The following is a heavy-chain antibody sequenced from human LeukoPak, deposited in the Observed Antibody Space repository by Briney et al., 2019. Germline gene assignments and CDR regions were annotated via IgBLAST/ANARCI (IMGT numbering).Heavy chain of an antibody. CDR3: ARDRMAEFDP. J-gene: IGHJ5*02. CDR1: GGSFSGYY. Sequence: SKTLSLTCAVYGGSFSGYYWSWIRQPPGKGLEWIGEINHSGSTNYNPSLKSRVTISVDTSKNQFSLKLSSVTAADTAVYYCARDRMAEFDPWGQGTLVTVSS. V-gene: IGHV4-34*01. D-gene: IGHD5-24*01. CDR2: INHSGST.